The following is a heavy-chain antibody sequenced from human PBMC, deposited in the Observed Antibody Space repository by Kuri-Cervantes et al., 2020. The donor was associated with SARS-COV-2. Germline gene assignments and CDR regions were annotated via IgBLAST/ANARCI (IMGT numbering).Heavy chain of an antibody. CDR1: GGSISSGSYY. V-gene: IGHV4-61*09. D-gene: IGHD5-18*01. Sequence: LRLSCTVSGGSISSGSYYWSWIRQPVGKGLEWIGHIYTSGSTNYNPSLKSRVTISVDTSKHQFSLKLSSVTAADTAVYYCARLRNTANLDYWGQGTLVTVSS. CDR3: ARLRNTANLDY. CDR2: IYTSGST. J-gene: IGHJ4*02.